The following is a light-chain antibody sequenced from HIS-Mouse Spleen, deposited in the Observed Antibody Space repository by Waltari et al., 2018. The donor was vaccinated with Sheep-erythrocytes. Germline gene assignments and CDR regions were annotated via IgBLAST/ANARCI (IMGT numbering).Light chain of an antibody. Sequence: DIQMTQSPSSVSASVGDRVPISCRASQGLSSWLAWYQQKPGNAPKLLIHAASSLRSGVPSRVSGSGSGTEVTLTISSLQPEDFATYYCQQANSFPITFGQGTRLEIK. CDR2: AAS. J-gene: IGKJ5*01. CDR3: QQANSFPIT. CDR1: QGLSSW. V-gene: IGKV1-12*01.